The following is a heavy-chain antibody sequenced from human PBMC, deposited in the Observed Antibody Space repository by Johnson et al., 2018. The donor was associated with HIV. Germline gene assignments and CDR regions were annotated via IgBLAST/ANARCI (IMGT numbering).Heavy chain of an antibody. J-gene: IGHJ3*02. CDR2: ISGSGGST. CDR1: GFTFSSYG. CDR3: AKVLAGIAARPLTFDDFDN. V-gene: IGHV3-23*04. D-gene: IGHD6-6*01. Sequence: VQLVESGGGVVQPGRSLRLSCAASGFTFSSYGMHWVRQAPGKGLEWVSVISGSGGSTYYADSVKGRFTISRDNAKNTLYLQMNSLRAEDTAVYYCAKVLAGIAARPLTFDDFDNWGQGTMVTVSS.